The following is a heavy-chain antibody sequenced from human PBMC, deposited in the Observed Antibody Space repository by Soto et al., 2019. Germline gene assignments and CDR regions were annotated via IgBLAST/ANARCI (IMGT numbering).Heavy chain of an antibody. J-gene: IGHJ6*02. CDR3: ARAVLSSSRPSYYEYGMDV. Sequence: QVQLVQSGAEVKRPGSSVKVSCKASGGTFSSNSINWVRQAPGQGLEWMGSIIPLFGTTDYAQNFQGRVTISADKFTNTAYMEVSSLRSEDTAVYFCARAVLSSSRPSYYEYGMDVWGQGTTVTVSS. V-gene: IGHV1-69*06. CDR1: GGTFSSNS. CDR2: IIPLFGTT. D-gene: IGHD3-16*01.